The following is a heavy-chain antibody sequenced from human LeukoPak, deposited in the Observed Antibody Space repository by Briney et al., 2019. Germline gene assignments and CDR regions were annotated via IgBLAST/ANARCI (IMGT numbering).Heavy chain of an antibody. CDR2: ISYDGSNK. Sequence: GGSLRLSCAASGFTFSSYGMHWVRQAAGKGLEWVAVISYDGSNKYYADSVKGRFTISRDNSKSTLYLQMNSLRAEDTAVYYCAKVHYSGSYYPFDYWGQGTLVTVSS. CDR1: GFTFSSYG. V-gene: IGHV3-30*18. CDR3: AKVHYSGSYYPFDY. D-gene: IGHD1-26*01. J-gene: IGHJ4*02.